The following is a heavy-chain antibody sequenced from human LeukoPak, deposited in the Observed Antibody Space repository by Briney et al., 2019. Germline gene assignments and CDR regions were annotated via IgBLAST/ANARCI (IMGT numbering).Heavy chain of an antibody. CDR2: FDPEDGET. D-gene: IGHD3-3*01. V-gene: IGHV1-24*01. J-gene: IGHJ6*03. Sequence: ASVKVSCKVSGYTLTELSMHWVRQARGKGLEWMGGFDPEDGETIYAQKFQGRVTITTDESTSTAYMELSSLRSEDTAVYYCASHLYDFWSGYLLRYMDVWGKGTTVTVSS. CDR1: GYTLTELS. CDR3: ASHLYDFWSGYLLRYMDV.